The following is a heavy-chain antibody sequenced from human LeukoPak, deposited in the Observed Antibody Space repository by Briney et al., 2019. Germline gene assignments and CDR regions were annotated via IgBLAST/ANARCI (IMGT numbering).Heavy chain of an antibody. D-gene: IGHD2-2*01. CDR1: GFTFSSYE. CDR2: ISSSSSYI. Sequence: GGSLRLSCAASGFTFSSYEMNWVRQAPGKGLEWVSSISSSSSYIYYADSVKGRFTISRDNAQNSLYLRMNSLRAEDTAVYYCASRCTSTSCWGVDYWGQGTLVTVSS. J-gene: IGHJ4*02. V-gene: IGHV3-21*01. CDR3: ASRCTSTSCWGVDY.